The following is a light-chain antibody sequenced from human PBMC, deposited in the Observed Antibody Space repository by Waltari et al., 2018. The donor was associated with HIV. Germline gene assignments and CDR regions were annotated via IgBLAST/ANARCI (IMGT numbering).Light chain of an antibody. CDR3: QVWESGGDIVF. V-gene: IGLV3-21*02. J-gene: IGLJ2*01. Sequence: YVVTPTPSVSVAPAHTARITRSRAAIGSVGGHRYQQKPGQAPVLVVYDDSDRPSGIPERFTGSNSGNTATLTITRVEAGDEADYYCQVWESGGDIVFFGGGTKLTVL. CDR2: DDS. CDR1: AIGSVG.